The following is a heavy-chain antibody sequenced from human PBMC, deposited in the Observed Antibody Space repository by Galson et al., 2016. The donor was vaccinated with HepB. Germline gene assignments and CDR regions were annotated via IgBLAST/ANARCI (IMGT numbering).Heavy chain of an antibody. CDR3: AKDPHPYSSSWYYFDY. CDR1: GFSFSNYG. CDR2: ISYDGSHK. Sequence: SLRLSCAASGFSFSNYGMHWVRQAPGKALEWVAVISYDGSHKYYADSVKGRFTVSRDNSKNTLYLQMNSLRAEDTAVYYCAKDPHPYSSSWYYFDYWGQGTLVTVSS. D-gene: IGHD6-13*01. V-gene: IGHV3-30*18. J-gene: IGHJ4*02.